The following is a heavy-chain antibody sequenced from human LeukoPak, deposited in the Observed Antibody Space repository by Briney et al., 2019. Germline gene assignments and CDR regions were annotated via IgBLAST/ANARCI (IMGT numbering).Heavy chain of an antibody. CDR3: GRAYDFSRH. V-gene: IGHV3-21*01. CDR2: ITSSSSYI. CDR1: GFTFNTYN. Sequence: GGSLRLSCVASGFTFNTYNMNWVRQAPGKGLEWVSSITSSSSYIYYADSVKGRFTISRDNAKSSLYLQMNSLRAEDTALYYCGRAYDFSRHWGQGTLVTVSS. D-gene: IGHD3-3*01. J-gene: IGHJ4*02.